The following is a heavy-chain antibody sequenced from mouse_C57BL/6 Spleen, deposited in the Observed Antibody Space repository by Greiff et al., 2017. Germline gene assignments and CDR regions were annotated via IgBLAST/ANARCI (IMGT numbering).Heavy chain of an antibody. D-gene: IGHD3-2*01. CDR1: GYTFTSYW. V-gene: IGHV1-69*01. CDR2: IDPSDSYT. J-gene: IGHJ3*01. Sequence: QVQLKQPGAELVMPGASVKLSCKASGYTFTSYWMHWVKQRPGQGLEWIGEIDPSDSYTNYNQKFKGKSTLTVDKSSSTAYMQLSSLTSEDSAVYYCARGLDSSAWFAYWGQGTLVTVSA. CDR3: ARGLDSSAWFAY.